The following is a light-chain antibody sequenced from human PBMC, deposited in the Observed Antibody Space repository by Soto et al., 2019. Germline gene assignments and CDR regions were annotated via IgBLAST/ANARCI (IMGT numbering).Light chain of an antibody. V-gene: IGKV1-5*01. CDR2: DAS. Sequence: DTQMTQSPSTLSGSVGDRVTITCRASQSISSWLSWYQQKPGKAPKLPIYDASRLESGVPSRFSGSGSGTDFTLTISSLQPEDFATYYCQQSYSTPRTFGQGTKVDIK. CDR1: QSISSW. CDR3: QQSYSTPRT. J-gene: IGKJ1*01.